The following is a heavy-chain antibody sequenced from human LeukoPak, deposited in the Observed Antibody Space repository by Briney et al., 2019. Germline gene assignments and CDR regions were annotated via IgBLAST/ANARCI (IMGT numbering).Heavy chain of an antibody. CDR2: IYYSGST. D-gene: IGHD5-18*01. CDR3: ARGTVDTAIN. V-gene: IGHV4-59*12. Sequence: SETLSLTCTVSGGSISSYYWSWIRQPPGKGLEWIGYIYYSGSTNYNPSLKSRVTISVDTSKNQFSLKLSSVTAADTAVYYCARGTVDTAINWGQGTLVTVSS. J-gene: IGHJ4*02. CDR1: GGSISSYY.